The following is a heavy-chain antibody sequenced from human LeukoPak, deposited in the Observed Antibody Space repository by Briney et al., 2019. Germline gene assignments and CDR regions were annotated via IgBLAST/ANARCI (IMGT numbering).Heavy chain of an antibody. V-gene: IGHV3-23*01. J-gene: IGHJ6*02. Sequence: GGSLRLSCAASGFSFTSYAMSWVRQAQGKGLEWVSAVSRSGGATYYADSVKGRFTISRDNSKSTVYLEMNSLRAEDTAVYYCARDYNYYYYYGMDVWGQGTTVTVSS. CDR1: GFSFTSYA. CDR3: ARDYNYYYYYGMDV. CDR2: VSRSGGAT.